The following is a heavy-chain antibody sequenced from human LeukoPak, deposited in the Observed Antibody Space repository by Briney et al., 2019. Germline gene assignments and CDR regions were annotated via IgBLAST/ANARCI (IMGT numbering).Heavy chain of an antibody. CDR1: GYTFTSYY. CDR3: ARDGIQLWFGQGDYLDY. J-gene: IGHJ4*02. CDR2: INPSGGST. Sequence: ASVKVSCKASGYTFTSYYMHWVRQAPGQGLEWMGIINPSGGSTSYAQKFQGRVTMTRDTSTSTVYMELSSLRSEDTAVYYCARDGIQLWFGQGDYLDYWGQGTLVTVSS. D-gene: IGHD5-18*01. V-gene: IGHV1-46*01.